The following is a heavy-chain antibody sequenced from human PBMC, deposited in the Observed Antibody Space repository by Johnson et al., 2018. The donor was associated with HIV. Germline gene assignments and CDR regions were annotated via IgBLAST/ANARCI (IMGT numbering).Heavy chain of an antibody. CDR3: AKDWDRWLQPPGDAFDI. V-gene: IGHV3-30*02. D-gene: IGHD5-24*01. CDR2: IPYDGSNK. J-gene: IGHJ3*02. CDR1: GFTFSSYG. Sequence: QVQLVESGGGVVQPGGSLRLSCAASGFTFSSYGMHWVRQAPGKGLEWVAFIPYDGSNKYDADSVKGRFTISRDNSKNTLYLQMSSLRVEDTAVYYCAKDWDRWLQPPGDAFDIRGQGTMVTVSS.